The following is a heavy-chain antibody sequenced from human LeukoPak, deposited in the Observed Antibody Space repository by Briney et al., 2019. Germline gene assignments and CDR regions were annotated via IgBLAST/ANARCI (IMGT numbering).Heavy chain of an antibody. CDR2: IRGNGFTT. V-gene: IGHV3-23*01. J-gene: IGHJ4*02. CDR3: AKWYDSSGFLGY. Sequence: PGGSLRLSCAASGFAFTEYVMSWVRQAPGKGLEWVSTIRGNGFTTYYADSVKGRFTISRDNSKNTLYLQMNSLRAEDTAVYYCAKWYDSSGFLGYWGQGTLVTVSS. CDR1: GFAFTEYV. D-gene: IGHD3-22*01.